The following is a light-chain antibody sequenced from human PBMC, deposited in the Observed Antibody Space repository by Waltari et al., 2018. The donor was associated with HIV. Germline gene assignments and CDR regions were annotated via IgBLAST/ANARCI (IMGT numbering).Light chain of an antibody. J-gene: IGLJ2*01. Sequence: QSVLTQPPSASGTPGQRVTISCSGSSSNIGSNYVYWYQQLPGTAPKLLIYSDNHRPSGVPDRFSGSKSGTSASLAISGLRSEDEADYYCAAWDGSLSVVVFGGGTKLTVL. CDR1: SSNIGSNY. V-gene: IGLV1-47*02. CDR3: AAWDGSLSVVV. CDR2: SDN.